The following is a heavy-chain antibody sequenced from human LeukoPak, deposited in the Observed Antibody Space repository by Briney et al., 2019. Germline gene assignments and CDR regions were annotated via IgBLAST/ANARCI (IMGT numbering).Heavy chain of an antibody. CDR3: ASLPGIAVAGDEYYFDY. D-gene: IGHD6-19*01. CDR2: INPNSGGT. V-gene: IGHV1-2*02. Sequence: ASVKVSCKASGYTFTGYHMHWVRQAPGQGLEWMGWINPNSGGTNYAQKFQGRVTMTRDTSISTAYMELSRLRSDDTAVYYCASLPGIAVAGDEYYFDYWGQGTLVTVSS. CDR1: GYTFTGYH. J-gene: IGHJ4*02.